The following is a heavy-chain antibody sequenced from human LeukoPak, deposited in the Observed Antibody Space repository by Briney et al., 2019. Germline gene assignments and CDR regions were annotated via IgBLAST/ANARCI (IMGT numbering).Heavy chain of an antibody. J-gene: IGHJ5*02. D-gene: IGHD2-2*01. CDR2: IYYRGDP. Sequence: SETLSLTCTVSGGSMFSTSYFWDWIRQAPGKGLEWIGKIYYRGDPSYNPSLKSRASISVDTFKNYFSLTLTSMSAADSGVYYCARRFKKGYCSTTSCNHYDLWGQGTLVSVSS. CDR1: GGSMFSTSYF. CDR3: ARRFKKGYCSTTSCNHYDL. V-gene: IGHV4-39*02.